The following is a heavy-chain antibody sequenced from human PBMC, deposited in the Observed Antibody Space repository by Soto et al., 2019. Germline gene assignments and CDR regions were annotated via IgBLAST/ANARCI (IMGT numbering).Heavy chain of an antibody. Sequence: ESGGGVVQPGRSLRLSCAASGFTFSSYAMHWVRQAPGKGLEWVAVISYDGSNKYYADSVKGRFSISRDNSKNTLYLQMNSLRAEDTAVYYCARDRIADNWGQGTLVTVSS. D-gene: IGHD6-13*01. CDR3: ARDRIADN. CDR1: GFTFSSYA. J-gene: IGHJ4*02. V-gene: IGHV3-30-3*01. CDR2: ISYDGSNK.